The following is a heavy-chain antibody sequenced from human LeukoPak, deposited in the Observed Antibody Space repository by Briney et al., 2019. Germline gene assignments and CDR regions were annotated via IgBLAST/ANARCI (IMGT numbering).Heavy chain of an antibody. CDR2: IYYSGTT. CDR1: GGSISNYY. J-gene: IGHJ3*01. D-gene: IGHD3-10*01. Sequence: PSETLSLTCTVSGGSISNYYWSWVRQPPGKGLEWIGYIYYSGTTNYNPSLESRVTISVDASKNQFSLNLTSVTAADTAVYYCARDGGYASGSYLWGQGTMVTVSS. V-gene: IGHV4-59*01. CDR3: ARDGGYASGSYL.